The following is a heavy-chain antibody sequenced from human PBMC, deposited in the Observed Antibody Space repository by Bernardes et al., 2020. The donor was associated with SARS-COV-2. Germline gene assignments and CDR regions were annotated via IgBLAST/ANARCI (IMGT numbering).Heavy chain of an antibody. CDR1: GGTFSSYA. J-gene: IGHJ4*02. D-gene: IGHD6-6*01. CDR3: ARGIAARPDDYFDY. Sequence: SVKVSCKASGGTFSSYAISWVRQAPGQGLEWMGGIIPIFGTANYAQKFQGRVTITADESTSTAYMELSSLRSEDTAVYYCARGIAARPDDYFDYWGQGTLVTVSS. V-gene: IGHV1-69*13. CDR2: IIPIFGTA.